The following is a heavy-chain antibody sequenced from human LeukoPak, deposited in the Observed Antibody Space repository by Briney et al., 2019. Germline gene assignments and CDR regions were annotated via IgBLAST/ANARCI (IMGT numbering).Heavy chain of an antibody. Sequence: SGPTLVKPTQTLTLTCTFSGFSLRTAGLGVAWVRQPPGKALEWIALIHWNDDKRYSPSLESRLTITKDTPKNQVVLTMTNMHPMDTATYYCAHSGVPAHYYYFVMDVWGQGTTVTVSS. D-gene: IGHD3-3*01. J-gene: IGHJ6*02. CDR3: AHSGVPAHYYYFVMDV. V-gene: IGHV2-5*01. CDR1: GFSLRTAGLG. CDR2: IHWNDDK.